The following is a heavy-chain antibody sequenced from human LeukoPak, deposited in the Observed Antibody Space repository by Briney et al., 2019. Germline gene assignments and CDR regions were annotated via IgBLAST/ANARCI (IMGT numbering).Heavy chain of an antibody. V-gene: IGHV1-8*01. CDR2: MNPNSGNT. CDR3: ARVGYYDSSGYTDVAFDI. J-gene: IGHJ3*02. Sequence: ASVKVSCTASGYTFTSYDINWVRQATGQGLEWMGRMNPNSGNTGYAQKFQVRVTMTRNTSISTAYMELSSLRSEDTAVYYCARVGYYDSSGYTDVAFDIWGQGTMVTVSS. CDR1: GYTFTSYD. D-gene: IGHD3-22*01.